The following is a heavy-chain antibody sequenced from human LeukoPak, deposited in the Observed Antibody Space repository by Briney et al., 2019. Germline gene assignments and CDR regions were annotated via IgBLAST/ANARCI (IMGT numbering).Heavy chain of an antibody. V-gene: IGHV3-30*03. CDR1: GFTFSSYG. D-gene: IGHD2-15*01. CDR3: ARGKTSDDIVEDAFDI. Sequence: GGSLRLSCAASGFTFSSYGIHWVRQAPGKGLEWVAVISYDGSNKYYADSVKGRFTISRDYSQNTLLLQMNSLRAEDTALYYCARGKTSDDIVEDAFDIWGQGTMVAVSS. J-gene: IGHJ3*02. CDR2: ISYDGSNK.